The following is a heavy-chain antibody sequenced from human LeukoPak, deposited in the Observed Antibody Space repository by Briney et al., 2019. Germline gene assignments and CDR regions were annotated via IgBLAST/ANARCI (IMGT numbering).Heavy chain of an antibody. CDR3: AKDRWDGSGNTFDS. V-gene: IGHV3-23*01. CDR1: GFTFSSYA. CDR2: ISDSGNIT. D-gene: IGHD3-10*01. J-gene: IGHJ4*02. Sequence: GGSLRLSCVASGFTFSSYAMTWVRQIPGKGLEGVSSISDSGNITHYADSVKGRFTVSRDNFRNLLYLQMSSLRAEDTAVYYCAKDRWDGSGNTFDSWGQGTLVTVSS.